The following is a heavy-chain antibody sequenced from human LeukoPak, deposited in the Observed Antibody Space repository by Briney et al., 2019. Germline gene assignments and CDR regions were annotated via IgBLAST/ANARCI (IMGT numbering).Heavy chain of an antibody. Sequence: GASVKVSCKASGYTFTGYYMHWVRQAPGQGLEWMGGIIPIFGTANYAQKFQGRVTITADESTSTAYMELSSLRSEDTAVYYCARSPLNWNYGVSYFDYWGQGTLVTVSS. J-gene: IGHJ4*02. CDR1: GYTFTGYY. V-gene: IGHV1-69*13. D-gene: IGHD1-7*01. CDR3: ARSPLNWNYGVSYFDY. CDR2: IIPIFGTA.